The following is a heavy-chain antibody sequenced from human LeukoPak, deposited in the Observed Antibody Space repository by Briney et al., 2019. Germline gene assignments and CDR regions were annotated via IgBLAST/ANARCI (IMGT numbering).Heavy chain of an antibody. Sequence: GASVKVSCKASGYSFNSYGIGWVRQAPGQGLEWMGWISAYDGNTNFAQKFQGRITMTTDTGTGTAYMELRSLRSDDTALYYCARDIGYYDSSGIDYWGQGTLVTVSS. V-gene: IGHV1-18*01. CDR3: ARDIGYYDSSGIDY. J-gene: IGHJ4*02. CDR2: ISAYDGNT. D-gene: IGHD3-22*01. CDR1: GYSFNSYG.